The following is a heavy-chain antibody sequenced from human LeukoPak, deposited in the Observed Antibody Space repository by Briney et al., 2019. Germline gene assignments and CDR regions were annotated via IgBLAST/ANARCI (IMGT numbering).Heavy chain of an antibody. CDR1: GGSINSYY. J-gene: IGHJ4*02. Sequence: PSETLSLTCTVSGGSINSYYWSWIRQPAGKGLEWIGRIYSSGSTNYNPSLKSRVSMSVDTSKNQFSLKLTSETAADTAVYYCARGGKATVVTMWGQGILVTASS. CDR3: ARGGKATVVTM. D-gene: IGHD4-23*01. V-gene: IGHV4-4*07. CDR2: IYSSGST.